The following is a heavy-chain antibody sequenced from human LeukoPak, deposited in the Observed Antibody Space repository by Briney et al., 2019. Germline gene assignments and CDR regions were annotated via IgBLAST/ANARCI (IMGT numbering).Heavy chain of an antibody. D-gene: IGHD3-22*01. CDR3: ARGSTARYYYDSSGYYRGAVDY. CDR2: ISAYNGNT. Sequence: ASVKVSCKASGYTFTTYGISWVRQAPGQGLEWMGWISAYNGNTNYAQKFQGRVTMTTDTSTSTAYMELRSLRSDDTAVYYCARGSTARYYYDSSGYYRGAVDYWGQGTLVTTSS. CDR1: GYTFTTYG. J-gene: IGHJ4*02. V-gene: IGHV1-18*01.